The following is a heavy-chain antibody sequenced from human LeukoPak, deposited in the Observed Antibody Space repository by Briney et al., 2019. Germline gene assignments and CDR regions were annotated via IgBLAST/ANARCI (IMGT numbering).Heavy chain of an antibody. CDR2: IWYDGSNK. Sequence: GRSLRLSCAASGFTFSSYGMHWVRQAPGKGLEWVAVIWYDGSNKYYADSVKGRFTISRDNAKNSLYLQMNSLRAEDTALYYCARPGGYYYGSGSYYPFDYWGQGTLVTVSS. CDR1: GFTFSSYG. J-gene: IGHJ4*02. V-gene: IGHV3-33*01. D-gene: IGHD3-10*01. CDR3: ARPGGYYYGSGSYYPFDY.